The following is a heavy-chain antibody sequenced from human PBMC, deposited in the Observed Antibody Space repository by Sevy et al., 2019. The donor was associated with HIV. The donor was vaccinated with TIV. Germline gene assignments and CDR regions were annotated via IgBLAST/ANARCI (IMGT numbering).Heavy chain of an antibody. Sequence: GGSLRLSCAASGFSFSDYRMHWVRQAPGKGLEWVAVISYDGRNNKYNADSVKGRLTISRDNSKSTLYLQMNSLRAEDTAIYYCARDRGEILSSAFDYWGQGTLVTVSS. CDR2: ISYDGRNNK. V-gene: IGHV3-30*03. J-gene: IGHJ4*02. CDR1: GFSFSDYR. CDR3: ARDRGEILSSAFDY. D-gene: IGHD3-16*01.